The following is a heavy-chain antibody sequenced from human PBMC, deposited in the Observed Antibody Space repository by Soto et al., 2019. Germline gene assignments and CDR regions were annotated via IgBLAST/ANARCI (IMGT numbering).Heavy chain of an antibody. D-gene: IGHD2-15*01. J-gene: IGHJ4*02. CDR2: INPNSGGT. CDR3: ARGPYCSGGSCYYLYFDY. Sequence: QVQLVQSGAEVKKPGASVKVSCKASGYTFTGYYMHWVRQAPGQGLEWMGWINPNSGGTNYAQKFQGWVTMTSDTSISTAYMELSRLRSDDTAVYYCARGPYCSGGSCYYLYFDYWGQGTLVTVSS. V-gene: IGHV1-2*04. CDR1: GYTFTGYY.